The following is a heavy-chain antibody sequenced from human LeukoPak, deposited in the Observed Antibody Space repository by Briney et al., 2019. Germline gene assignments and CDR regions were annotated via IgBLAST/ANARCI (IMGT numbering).Heavy chain of an antibody. CDR1: GGSISSYY. D-gene: IGHD2-2*01. Sequence: PSETLSLTCTVSGGSISSYYWSWIRQPAGKGLEWIGRIYTSGSTNYNPSLKSRVTMSVDTSKNQFSLKLSSVTAAGTAVYYCARTRVVPALAVYYFDYWGQGTLVTVSS. CDR3: ARTRVVPALAVYYFDY. J-gene: IGHJ4*02. V-gene: IGHV4-4*07. CDR2: IYTSGST.